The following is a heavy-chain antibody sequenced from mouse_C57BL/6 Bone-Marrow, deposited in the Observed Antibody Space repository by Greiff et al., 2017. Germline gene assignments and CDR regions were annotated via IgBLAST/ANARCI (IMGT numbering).Heavy chain of an antibody. D-gene: IGHD1-1*01. V-gene: IGHV2-2*01. J-gene: IGHJ4*01. CDR2: IWSGGST. CDR3: ARGYYYGSSSYYAMDY. Sequence: VQLQQSGPGLVQPSQSLSITCTVSGFSLTSYGVHWVRQSPGKGLEWLGVIWSGGSTDYNAAFISRLSISKDNSKSQVFFKMNSLQADDTATYYCARGYYYGSSSYYAMDYWGQGTSVTVSS. CDR1: GFSLTSYG.